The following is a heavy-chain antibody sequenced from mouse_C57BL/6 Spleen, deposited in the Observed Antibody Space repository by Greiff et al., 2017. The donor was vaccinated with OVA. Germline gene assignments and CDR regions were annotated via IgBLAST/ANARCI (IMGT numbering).Heavy chain of an antibody. CDR2: ISDGGSYT. V-gene: IGHV5-4*01. D-gene: IGHD2-4*01. CDR1: GFTFSSYA. CDR3: ARDRDDYYFDY. J-gene: IGHJ2*01. Sequence: DVQLVESGGGLVKPGGSLKLSCAASGFTFSSYAMSWVRQTPEKRLEWVATISDGGSYTYYPDNVKGRFTISRDNAKNNLYLQMSHLKSEDTAMYYCARDRDDYYFDYWGQGTTLTVSS.